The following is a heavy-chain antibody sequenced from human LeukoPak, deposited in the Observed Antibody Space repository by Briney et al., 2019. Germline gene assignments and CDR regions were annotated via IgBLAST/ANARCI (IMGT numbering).Heavy chain of an antibody. CDR1: EFTFSLYA. D-gene: IGHD2-2*01. CDR2: INDVSSDI. Sequence: GGSLRLSCAASEFTFSLYAMNWVRQAPGKGLEWVSYINDVSSDIHYADSVKGRFTISRDNAKNTLSLQMNSLRAEDTAVYYCARDTYQPGLIDCWGERTLGTVSS. V-gene: IGHV3-21*05. J-gene: IGHJ4*02. CDR3: ARDTYQPGLIDC.